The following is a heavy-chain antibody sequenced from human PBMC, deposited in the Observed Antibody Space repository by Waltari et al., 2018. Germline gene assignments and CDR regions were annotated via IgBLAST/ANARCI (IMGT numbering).Heavy chain of an antibody. CDR1: GYNFGNYW. J-gene: IGHJ4*01. CDR3: ARHGGYDSSGLFDY. D-gene: IGHD3-22*01. CDR2: IYPGNSDT. Sequence: EVQLVQSGAEVKKPGESLKISCKGSGYNFGNYWIGWVRQMPGNGLEWVGIIYPGNSDTRYSPSFQGQVTISADKSISTAYLQRSSLMASDTAMYYCARHGGYDSSGLFDYWGHGTLVTVSS. V-gene: IGHV5-51*01.